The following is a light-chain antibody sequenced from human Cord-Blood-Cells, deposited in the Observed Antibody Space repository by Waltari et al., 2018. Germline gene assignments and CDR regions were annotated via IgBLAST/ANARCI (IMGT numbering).Light chain of an antibody. CDR1: QSISSY. V-gene: IGKV1-39*01. Sequence: DIQMTQSPYSLSASVGDRVTITCRASQSISSYLNWYQQKPGKAPKLLIYAASILQSGVPSRFSGSGSGTDFTLTISSLQPEDFATYYCQQSYSTPRTFGQGTKVEIK. CDR3: QQSYSTPRT. CDR2: AAS. J-gene: IGKJ1*01.